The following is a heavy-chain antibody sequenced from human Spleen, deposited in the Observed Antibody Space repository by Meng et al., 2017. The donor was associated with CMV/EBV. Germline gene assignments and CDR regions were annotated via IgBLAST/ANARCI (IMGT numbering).Heavy chain of an antibody. Sequence: SGFIFSTYAIHWVRQAPGKGLEWVAVISSDGSNKYYADSVEGRFSISRDKSENTLYLQMNSLRAEDTAVYYCARGGGHSSGWQIDYWGQGTLVTVSS. CDR3: ARGGGHSSGWQIDY. J-gene: IGHJ4*02. D-gene: IGHD6-19*01. V-gene: IGHV3-30-3*01. CDR2: ISSDGSNK. CDR1: GFIFSTYA.